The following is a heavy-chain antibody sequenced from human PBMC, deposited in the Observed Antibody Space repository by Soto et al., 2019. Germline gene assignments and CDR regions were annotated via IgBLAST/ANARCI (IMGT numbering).Heavy chain of an antibody. V-gene: IGHV1-69*01. D-gene: IGHD5-12*01. Sequence: QVQLVQSGAEVKKPGSSVKVSCKTSGGTFSSYAISWVRQAPVQGLEWMGGIIPIFGTANYAQKFQGRVTITADESTSTAYMELSSLRSEDTAVYYCARDIQRTIDGYLFDYWGQGTLVTVSS. CDR3: ARDIQRTIDGYLFDY. CDR2: IIPIFGTA. J-gene: IGHJ4*02. CDR1: GGTFSSYA.